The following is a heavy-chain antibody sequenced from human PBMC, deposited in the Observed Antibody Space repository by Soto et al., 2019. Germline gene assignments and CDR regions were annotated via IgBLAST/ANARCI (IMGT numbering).Heavy chain of an antibody. V-gene: IGHV3-30*04. J-gene: IGHJ4*02. CDR3: GRVPAAAAGIGIDH. D-gene: IGHD6-13*01. CDR1: GFIFSNYA. Sequence: GGSLRLSCGASGFIFSNYAVHWVRQAPGKGLEWVTFISYDGSITNYADSVKGRFTISRDNAKNTLYLQMNSLRAEDTAVYYCGRVPAAAAGIGIDHWGQGILVTVS. CDR2: ISYDGSIT.